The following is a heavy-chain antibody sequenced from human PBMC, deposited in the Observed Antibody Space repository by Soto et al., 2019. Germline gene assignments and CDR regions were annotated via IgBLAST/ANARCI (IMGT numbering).Heavy chain of an antibody. J-gene: IGHJ4*02. CDR2: IYSSGST. CDR1: GGSFSGYY. CDR3: ARDPDGKDYYYFDI. D-gene: IGHD4-17*01. Sequence: PSETLSLTCAVYGGSFSGYYWSWIRQPPGKGLEWIGEIYSSGSTNYNPSLKSRVTMSVDTSKNQFSLKLTSVTAADSAMYYCARDPDGKDYYYFDIWGPGTLVT. V-gene: IGHV4-34*01.